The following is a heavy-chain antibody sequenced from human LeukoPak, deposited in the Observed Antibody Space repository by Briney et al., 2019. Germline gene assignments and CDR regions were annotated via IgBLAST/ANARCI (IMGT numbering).Heavy chain of an antibody. CDR3: ARGLTTVTTFNWFDP. Sequence: KPSETLSLTCAVYGVSFSGYFWSWIRQPPGKGLEWIGEINHSGSTNYNPSLKSRVTISVDTSKSQFSLKLSSVTAADTAVYSCARGLTTVTTFNWFDPWGQGTLVAVSS. V-gene: IGHV4-34*01. CDR2: INHSGST. J-gene: IGHJ5*02. D-gene: IGHD4-17*01. CDR1: GVSFSGYF.